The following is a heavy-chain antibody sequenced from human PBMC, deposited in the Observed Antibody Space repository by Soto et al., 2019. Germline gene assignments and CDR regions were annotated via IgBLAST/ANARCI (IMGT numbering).Heavy chain of an antibody. CDR2: INSDGSST. V-gene: IGHV3-74*01. CDR3: ARDPPSYLEWLLLGRNAFDI. Sequence: GGSLKLSCAASGFTFRSYWMHWVRQAPGKGLVWVSRINSDGSSTSYADSVKGRFTISRDNAKNTLYLQMNSLRAEDTAVYYCARDPPSYLEWLLLGRNAFDIWGQGTMVTVSS. D-gene: IGHD3-3*02. J-gene: IGHJ3*02. CDR1: GFTFRSYW.